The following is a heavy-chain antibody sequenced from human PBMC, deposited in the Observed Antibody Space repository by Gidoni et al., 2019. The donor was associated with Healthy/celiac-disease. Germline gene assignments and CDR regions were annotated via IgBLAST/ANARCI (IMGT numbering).Heavy chain of an antibody. CDR2: MNPNSGNT. V-gene: IGHV1-8*01. CDR3: ARGVQLWPVGRGYYGMDV. D-gene: IGHD5-18*01. Sequence: QVQLVQSGAEVQKPGASVKVSCKASGYTFTSYDINWVRQATGQGLEWMGWMNPNSGNTGYAQKFQGRVTMTRNTSISTAYMELSSLRSEDTAVYYCARGVQLWPVGRGYYGMDVWGQGTTVTVSS. J-gene: IGHJ6*02. CDR1: GYTFTSYD.